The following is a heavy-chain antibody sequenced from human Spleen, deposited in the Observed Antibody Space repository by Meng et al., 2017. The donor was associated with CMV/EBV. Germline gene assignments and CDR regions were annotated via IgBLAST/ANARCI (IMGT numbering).Heavy chain of an antibody. D-gene: IGHD6-6*01. V-gene: IGHV3-74*01. CDR2: INSDGSST. CDR1: GFTFSSYW. J-gene: IGHJ6*02. CDR3: ARDPIAARPGIDSYYYYGMDV. Sequence: GESLKISCAASGFTFSSYWMHWVRQAPGKGLVWVSRINSDGSSTSHADSVKGRFTISRDNAKNTLYLQMNSLRAEDTAVYYCARDPIAARPGIDSYYYYGMDVWGQGTTVTVSS.